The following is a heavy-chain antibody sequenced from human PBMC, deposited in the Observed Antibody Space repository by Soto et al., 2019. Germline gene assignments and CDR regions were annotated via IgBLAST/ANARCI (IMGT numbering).Heavy chain of an antibody. Sequence: PSETLSLTFTVSGDSVTSVSDSWSWIRQPPGKGLEWIGYIYYSGSADYNPSLGSRVTISIDTSKNQFSLKLTSVTAADTAVYYCARGVGFGYYYYHLDLWGQGTTVTVSS. CDR2: IYYSGSA. J-gene: IGHJ6*02. D-gene: IGHD3-10*01. CDR1: GDSVTSVSDS. CDR3: ARGVGFGYYYYHLDL. V-gene: IGHV4-61*01.